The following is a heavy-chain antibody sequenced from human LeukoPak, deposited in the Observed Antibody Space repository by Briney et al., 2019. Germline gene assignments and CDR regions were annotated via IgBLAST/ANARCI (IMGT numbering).Heavy chain of an antibody. J-gene: IGHJ5*02. Sequence: SVKVSCKASGGTFSSYAISWVRQAPGQGLEWMGGIIPIFGTANYAQKFQGRVTITADESTSTAYMELSSLRSEDTAVYYCASSRAHSSGWYRSWFDPWGQGTLVTVPS. D-gene: IGHD6-19*01. CDR3: ASSRAHSSGWYRSWFDP. V-gene: IGHV1-69*13. CDR1: GGTFSSYA. CDR2: IIPIFGTA.